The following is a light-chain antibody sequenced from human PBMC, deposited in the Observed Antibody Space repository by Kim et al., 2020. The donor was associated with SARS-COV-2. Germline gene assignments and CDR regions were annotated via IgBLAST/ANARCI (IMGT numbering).Light chain of an antibody. Sequence: KTVSTSCTGSGGGIDGNCVQWYRQRPGSAPTILIYEDNQRPSGVPDRISGSVDSSSNSASLTISGLKPEDEADYYCQSYDSNNHVIFGGGTQLTVL. J-gene: IGLJ2*01. CDR3: QSYDSNNHVI. CDR2: EDN. V-gene: IGLV6-57*02. CDR1: GGGIDGNC.